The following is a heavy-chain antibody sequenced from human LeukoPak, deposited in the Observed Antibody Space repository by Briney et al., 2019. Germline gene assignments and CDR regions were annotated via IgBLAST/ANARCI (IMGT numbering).Heavy chain of an antibody. J-gene: IGHJ6*02. V-gene: IGHV3-30*18. CDR1: GFTFSSYG. CDR3: AKAYSSSWYDPYYYYGMDV. CDR2: ISYDGSNK. Sequence: GGSLRLSCAASGFTFSSYGMHWVRQAPGKGLEWVAVISYDGSNKYYADSVKGRFTISRDNSKNTLYLQMNSLRAEDTAVYYCAKAYSSSWYDPYYYYGMDVWGQGTTVTVPS. D-gene: IGHD6-13*01.